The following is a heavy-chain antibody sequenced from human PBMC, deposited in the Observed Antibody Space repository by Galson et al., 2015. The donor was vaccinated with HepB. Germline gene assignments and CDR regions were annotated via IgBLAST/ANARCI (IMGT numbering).Heavy chain of an antibody. CDR1: GASIRSGGYY. CDR2: IYYSGDT. V-gene: IGHV4-31*03. D-gene: IGHD6-13*01. CDR3: ARASWGSLFDP. Sequence: LTCTVSGASIRSGGYYWNWIRQHPGKGLEWIGYIYYSGDTYYNPSLKSRVTISVDTSKTQFSLRLTSVTAADTAVYYCARASWGSLFDPWGQGTLVAVSS. J-gene: IGHJ5*02.